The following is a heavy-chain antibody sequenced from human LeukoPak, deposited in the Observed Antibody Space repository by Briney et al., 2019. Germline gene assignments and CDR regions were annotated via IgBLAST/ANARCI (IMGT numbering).Heavy chain of an antibody. D-gene: IGHD3-22*01. CDR3: AKRGPYDSSGYYYYYYGMDV. V-gene: IGHV3-33*06. CDR1: GLTFSSYG. Sequence: GGSLRLSCEASGLTFSSYGMHWVRQAPGKGLEWVAVIWSDGSNKYYADSVKGRFAISRDNSKNTLYLQMNSLRAEDTAVYYCAKRGPYDSSGYYYYYYGMDVWGQGTTVTVSS. J-gene: IGHJ6*02. CDR2: IWSDGSNK.